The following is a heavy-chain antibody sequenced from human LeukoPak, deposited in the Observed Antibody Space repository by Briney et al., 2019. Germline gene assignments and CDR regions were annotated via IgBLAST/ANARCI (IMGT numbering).Heavy chain of an antibody. J-gene: IGHJ4*02. CDR1: GGTFSSYA. V-gene: IGHV1-69*13. D-gene: IGHD6-13*01. CDR2: IIPIFGTA. CDR3: ARKFDRVIADEGARAWGSFDY. Sequence: ASVKVSCKASGGTFSSYAISWVRQAPGQGLEWMGGIIPIFGTANYAQKFQGRVTITADESTSTAYMELSSLRSEDTAVYYRARKFDRVIADEGARAWGSFDYWGQGTLVTVSS.